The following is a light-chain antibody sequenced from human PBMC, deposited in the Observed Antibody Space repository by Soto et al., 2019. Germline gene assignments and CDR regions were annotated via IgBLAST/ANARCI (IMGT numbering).Light chain of an antibody. CDR1: QGIGND. CDR3: LQDHNYPLT. J-gene: IGKJ4*01. CDR2: AAA. V-gene: IGKV1-6*02. Sequence: AIQMAQSPSSLSASLGDRVTITCRASQGIGNDVGWFQQKPGKAPKLLIYAAATLQSGVPSRFSGSRSGTDFTPTISSLQPEDFATYYCLQDHNYPLTFGGGTKVEIK.